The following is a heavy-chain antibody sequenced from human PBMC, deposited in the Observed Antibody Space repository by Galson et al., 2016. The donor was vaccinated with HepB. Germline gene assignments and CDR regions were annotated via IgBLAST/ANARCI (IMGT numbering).Heavy chain of an antibody. V-gene: IGHV3-30-3*01. CDR2: ISSDGNFK. CDR3: ARDGRQKLVLYYFDY. J-gene: IGHJ4*02. CDR1: AFTFSNYP. Sequence: SLRLSCAASAFTFSNYPMHWVRQAPGKGLEWVAVISSDGNFKYYADSVKGRFTISRDNSKDTLYLQVNSLRAEDTAVYYCARDGRQKLVLYYFDYWGQGSLVTVSS. D-gene: IGHD1-1*01.